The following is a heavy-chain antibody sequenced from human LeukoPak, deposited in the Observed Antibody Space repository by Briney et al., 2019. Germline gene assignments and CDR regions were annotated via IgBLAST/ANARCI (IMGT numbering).Heavy chain of an antibody. V-gene: IGHV3-30*18. CDR2: ISYDGSNK. J-gene: IGHJ4*02. CDR1: GFTFSSYG. CDR3: AKEFWLWVYYFDY. D-gene: IGHD3-16*01. Sequence: GGSLRLSCAASGFTFSSYGMHWVRQAPGKGLEWVAVISYDGSNKYYADSVKGRFTISRDNSKNTLYLQMNSLRAEDTAVYYCAKEFWLWVYYFDYWGQGTLVTVSS.